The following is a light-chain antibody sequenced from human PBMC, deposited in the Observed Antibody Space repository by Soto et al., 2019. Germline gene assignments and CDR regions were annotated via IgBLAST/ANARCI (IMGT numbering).Light chain of an antibody. J-gene: IGKJ5*01. Sequence: EIILTQSPATLSLFPGERATLSWLASQTVSSNYLAWCQQRPGQAPRLLIYGASTRAAGIPDRFSGSGSGTDFTLTITRLEPEDSAVYFCQQYTGPPTTFGQGTRLEIK. CDR1: QTVSSNY. V-gene: IGKV3-20*01. CDR3: QQYTGPPTT. CDR2: GAS.